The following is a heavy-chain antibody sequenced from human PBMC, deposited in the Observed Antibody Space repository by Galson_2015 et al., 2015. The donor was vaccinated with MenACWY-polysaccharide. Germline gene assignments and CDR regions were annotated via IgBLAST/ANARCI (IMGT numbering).Heavy chain of an antibody. V-gene: IGHV3-33*01. J-gene: IGHJ6*03. D-gene: IGHD1-26*01. Sequence: SLRLSCAASEFTFNYYGMQWVRQAPGKGLEWVALIWHDGSNKYYADSVKGRFTISRDNSKNILYLQMNSLRAEDMAVYYCARAKGGAATVLDYYMDVWGKGNPGHRLL. CDR2: IWHDGSNK. CDR3: ARAKGGAATVLDYYMDV. CDR1: EFTFNYYG.